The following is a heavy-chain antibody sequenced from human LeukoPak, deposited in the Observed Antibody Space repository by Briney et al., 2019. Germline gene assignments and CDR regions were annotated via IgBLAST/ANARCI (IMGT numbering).Heavy chain of an antibody. V-gene: IGHV3-11*04. CDR1: GFTFRNYY. CDR2: ISDSGDTI. CDR3: ARDPSWEILSYFDY. Sequence: RGSLRLSCTASGFTFRNYYMTWIRHAPGEGLEWVSYISDSGDTIDYGDSVRGRFTIARDNAKNSLYLDMNTLKAEDTAVYYCARDPSWEILSYFDYWGQGTLVTVSS. D-gene: IGHD1-26*01. J-gene: IGHJ4*02.